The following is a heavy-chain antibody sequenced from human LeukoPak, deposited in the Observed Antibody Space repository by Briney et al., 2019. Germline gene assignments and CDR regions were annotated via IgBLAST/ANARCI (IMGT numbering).Heavy chain of an antibody. Sequence: SETLSLTCTVSGYSISSGYYWGWIRQPPGKGLEWIGSIYHSGSTYYNLSLKSRVTISVDTSKNQFSLKLSSVTAADTAVYYCAREWYSSGWYENWGQGTLVTVSS. CDR3: AREWYSSGWYEN. CDR2: IYHSGST. J-gene: IGHJ4*02. CDR1: GYSISSGYY. D-gene: IGHD6-19*01. V-gene: IGHV4-38-2*02.